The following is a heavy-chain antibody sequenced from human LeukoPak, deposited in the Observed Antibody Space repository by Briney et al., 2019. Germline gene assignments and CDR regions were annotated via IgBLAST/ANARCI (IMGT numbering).Heavy chain of an antibody. CDR3: ASPPRYSSSWSFDY. CDR1: GGSISNTYYY. V-gene: IGHV4-39*07. CDR2: IYYNGAT. J-gene: IGHJ4*02. D-gene: IGHD6-13*01. Sequence: SETLSLTCTVSGGSISNTYYYWGWIRQPPGKGLEWIASIYYNGATYYNPSLKSRVAISVDTSNNQFSLKVNSVTAADTAVYYCASPPRYSSSWSFDYWGQGTLVTVSS.